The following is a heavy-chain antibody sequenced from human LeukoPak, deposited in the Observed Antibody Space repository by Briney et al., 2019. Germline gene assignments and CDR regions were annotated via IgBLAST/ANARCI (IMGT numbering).Heavy chain of an antibody. CDR1: GFTFSTYS. CDR2: ISSSSSSTM. CDR3: ARGPLRITMIVVVSPFDY. J-gene: IGHJ4*02. V-gene: IGHV3-48*01. D-gene: IGHD3-22*01. Sequence: GGYLRLYCAASGFTFSTYSMNWVRQTPGKGLEWVSYISSSSSSTMYYADSVKGRFTISRDNAKNSLSLQMYSLRAEDTAVYYCARGPLRITMIVVVSPFDYWGQGTLVTVSS.